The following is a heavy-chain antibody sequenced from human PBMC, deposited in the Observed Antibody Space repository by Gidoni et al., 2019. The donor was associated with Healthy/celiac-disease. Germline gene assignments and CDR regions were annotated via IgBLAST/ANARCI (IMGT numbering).Heavy chain of an antibody. CDR1: GGSISSGGYY. D-gene: IGHD3-10*01. CDR3: ARGGDYYGSGSYYRYGMDV. CDR2: IYYSGST. Sequence: QVQLQESGPGLVKPSQTLSLTCTVSGGSISSGGYYWSWIRQHPGKGLEWIGYIYYSGSTYYNPSLKSRVTISVDTSKNQFSLKLSSVTAADTAVYYCARGGDYYGSGSYYRYGMDVWGQGTTVTVSS. V-gene: IGHV4-31*03. J-gene: IGHJ6*02.